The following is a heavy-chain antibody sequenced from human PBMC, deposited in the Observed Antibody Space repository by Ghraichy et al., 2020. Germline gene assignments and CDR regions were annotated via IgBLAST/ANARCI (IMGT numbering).Heavy chain of an antibody. CDR1: GFTFSSYA. CDR2: ISGSGGST. V-gene: IGHV3-23*01. D-gene: IGHD4-17*01. Sequence: GGSLRLSCAASGFTFSSYAMSWVRQAPGKGLEWVSAISGSGGSTYYADSVKGRFTISRDNSKNTLYLQMNSLRTEDTAVYYCAKTTTVTPPTYGGYFDYWGQGTLVTVSS. CDR3: AKTTTVTPPTYGGYFDY. J-gene: IGHJ4*02.